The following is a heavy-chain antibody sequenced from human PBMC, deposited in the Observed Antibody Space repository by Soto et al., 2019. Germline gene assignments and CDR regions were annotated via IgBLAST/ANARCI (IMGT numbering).Heavy chain of an antibody. CDR3: ARAIFWSGSRASFYYGLDL. V-gene: IGHV1-8*01. J-gene: IGHJ6*02. D-gene: IGHD3-3*01. Sequence: VQLVQSGAEVKKPGASVKVSCKASGYRFTTYDINWVRQATGQGLEWMGWMNPNSGTTGYAQKFQGRVTMTRNASTTTAYMELSSLRPGDTAVYFCARAIFWSGSRASFYYGLDLWGQGTTVTVSS. CDR1: GYRFTTYD. CDR2: MNPNSGTT.